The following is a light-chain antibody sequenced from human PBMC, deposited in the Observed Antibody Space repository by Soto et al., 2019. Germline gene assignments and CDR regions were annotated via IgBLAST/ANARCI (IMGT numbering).Light chain of an antibody. V-gene: IGKV3-20*01. Sequence: EIVLTQSPGTLSLSPGERGTLSCRASQSVSSSYLAWYQQKPGQAPRLLIYGASSRATGIPDRFSGSGSGTDFTLTISRVEPEDFAVYYCQQYGSSLLFTFGPGTKVDIK. J-gene: IGKJ3*01. CDR1: QSVSSSY. CDR3: QQYGSSLLFT. CDR2: GAS.